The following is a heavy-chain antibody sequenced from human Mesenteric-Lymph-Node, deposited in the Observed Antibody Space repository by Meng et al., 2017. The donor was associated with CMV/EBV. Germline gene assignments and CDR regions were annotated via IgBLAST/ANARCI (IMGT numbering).Heavy chain of an antibody. CDR3: ARAGSSSIGMDV. Sequence: GESLKISCAASGFTVSSHYMSWVRQAPGKGLEWVSVIYSGGSTYYADSVKGRFTISRDNAKNSLYLQMNSLRAEDTAVYYCARAGSSSIGMDVWGQGTTVTVSS. CDR2: IYSGGST. CDR1: GFTVSSHY. J-gene: IGHJ6*02. D-gene: IGHD6-6*01. V-gene: IGHV3-53*01.